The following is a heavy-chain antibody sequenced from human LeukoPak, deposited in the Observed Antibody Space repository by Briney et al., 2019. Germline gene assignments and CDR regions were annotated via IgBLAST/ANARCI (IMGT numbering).Heavy chain of an antibody. CDR2: IWYDGSNK. CDR1: GFSFSNYG. D-gene: IGHD5-18*01. V-gene: IGHV3-33*06. Sequence: PGGSLRLSCAASGFSFSNYGMLWVRQAPGKGLEWMAVIWYDGSNKYYADSVKGRFTISRDNSKNTLYLQMNSLRAEDTAVYYCAKDWVKRAMAEKTSDYWGQGTLVTVSS. CDR3: AKDWVKRAMAEKTSDY. J-gene: IGHJ4*02.